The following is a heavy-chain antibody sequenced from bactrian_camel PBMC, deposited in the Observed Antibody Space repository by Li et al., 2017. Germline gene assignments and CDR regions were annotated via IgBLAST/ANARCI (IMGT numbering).Heavy chain of an antibody. D-gene: IGHD4*01. CDR3: AADLAYRASMRAEDFGY. V-gene: IGHV3S53*01. Sequence: HVQLVESGGGSVQAGGSLRLSCAASVYTYSSYSMGWFRQAPGKEREGVATIDRDGSRNYADSVKGRFTISKGNAKNTLNLQMNSLKPEDTALYYCAADLAYRASMRAEDFGYWGQGTQVTVS. J-gene: IGHJ6*01. CDR2: IDRDGSR. CDR1: VYTYSSYS.